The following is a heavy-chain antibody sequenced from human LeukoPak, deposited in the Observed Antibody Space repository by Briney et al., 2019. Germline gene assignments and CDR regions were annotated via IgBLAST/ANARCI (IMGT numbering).Heavy chain of an antibody. CDR2: INPNSGGT. D-gene: IGHD3-22*01. Sequence: ASVKVSCKASGYTFTGYYMHWVRQAPGQGLEWMGWINPNSGGTNYAQKFQGWVTMTRDTFISTAYMELSRLRSDDTAVNYCARRGYYYDSSGYYYSVYDIWGQGTMVTVSS. CDR1: GYTFTGYY. CDR3: ARRGYYYDSSGYYYSVYDI. V-gene: IGHV1-2*04. J-gene: IGHJ3*02.